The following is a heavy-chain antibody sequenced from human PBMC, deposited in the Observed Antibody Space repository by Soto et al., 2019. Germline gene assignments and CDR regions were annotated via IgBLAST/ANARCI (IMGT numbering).Heavy chain of an antibody. CDR3: ARDHDWNDDPYYYYYYMDV. Sequence: QVQLVQSGAEVKKPGASVKVSCKASGYTFTSYYMHWVRQAPGQGLEWMGIINPSGGTTSYAQKFQGRVTMTRDTSTSTVYMELSSLRSEDTAVYYCARDHDWNDDPYYYYYYMDVWGKGTTVTVSS. CDR1: GYTFTSYY. V-gene: IGHV1-46*03. CDR2: INPSGGTT. J-gene: IGHJ6*03. D-gene: IGHD1-1*01.